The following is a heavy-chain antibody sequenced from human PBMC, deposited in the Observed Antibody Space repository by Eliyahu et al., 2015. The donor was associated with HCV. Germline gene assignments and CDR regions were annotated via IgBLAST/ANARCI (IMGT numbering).Heavy chain of an antibody. CDR3: ARPSYSYESSGYQSYYYDLDV. CDR2: IYSGGIT. V-gene: IGHV3-53*01. Sequence: EVQLVESGGGLIQPGGSLRLSCAASGFTVSXNYXSWVRQALGKGLEWVSVIYSGGITYYADSVKGRFTISRDNSKNTLYLQMNSLRAEDTAVYYCARPSYSYESSGYQSYYYDLDVWGQGTTVTVSS. D-gene: IGHD3-22*01. J-gene: IGHJ6*02. CDR1: GFTVSXNY.